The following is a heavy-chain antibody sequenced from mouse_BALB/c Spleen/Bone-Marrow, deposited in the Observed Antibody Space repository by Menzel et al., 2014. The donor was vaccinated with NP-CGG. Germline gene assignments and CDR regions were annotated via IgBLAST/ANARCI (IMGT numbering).Heavy chain of an antibody. CDR1: GFNIKDTY. J-gene: IGHJ3*01. CDR2: IDPANGNT. V-gene: IGHV14-3*02. Sequence: VQLQQSGAELVKPGASVKLSCTASGFNIKDTYMHWVKQRPEQGLEWIGRIDPANGNTKYDPKLQGKATITADTSSNTAYLQLSSLTSEDTAVYYCAMITTGAWFAYWGQGTLVTVS. CDR3: AMITTGAWFAY. D-gene: IGHD2-4*01.